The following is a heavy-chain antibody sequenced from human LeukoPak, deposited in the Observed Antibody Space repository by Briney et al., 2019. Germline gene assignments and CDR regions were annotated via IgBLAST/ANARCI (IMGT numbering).Heavy chain of an antibody. J-gene: IGHJ3*02. CDR2: ISGSGGST. V-gene: IGHV3-23*01. Sequence: PGGSLRLSCAASGFTFSSYAMSWVRQAPGKGLEWVSAISGSGGSTYYADSVKGRFTISRDNSKNTLYLQMNSLRAEDTAVYYSANSLLRFGELLRHAFDIWGQGTMVTVSS. CDR3: ANSLLRFGELLRHAFDI. D-gene: IGHD3-10*01. CDR1: GFTFSSYA.